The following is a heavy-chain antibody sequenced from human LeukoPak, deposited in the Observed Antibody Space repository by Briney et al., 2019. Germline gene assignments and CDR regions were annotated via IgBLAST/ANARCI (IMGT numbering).Heavy chain of an antibody. Sequence: SETLPLTCAVFGGSFSDYFWSWIRQPPGKGLEWIGEIDHSGGTNYNPSLKSRVTISVDTSKNQFSLKVTSVTAADAAVYYCARMRGGGIGYSNYMDVWGKGTTVIVSS. D-gene: IGHD2-15*01. CDR1: GGSFSDYF. J-gene: IGHJ6*03. CDR3: ARMRGGGIGYSNYMDV. V-gene: IGHV4-34*01. CDR2: IDHSGGT.